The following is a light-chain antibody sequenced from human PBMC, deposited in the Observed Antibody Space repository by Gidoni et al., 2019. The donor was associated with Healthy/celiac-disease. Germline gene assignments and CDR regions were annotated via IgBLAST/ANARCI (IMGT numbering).Light chain of an antibody. Sequence: EILMPQPPAPLSAPHGERATLSCRTSQSVSSNLAWYQQKPGQAPRLLIYGASTRATGIPARFSGSGSGTEFTLTISSLQSEDFAVYYCQQYNNWPPWTFGQGTKVEIK. CDR3: QQYNNWPPWT. V-gene: IGKV3-15*01. CDR2: GAS. CDR1: QSVSSN. J-gene: IGKJ1*01.